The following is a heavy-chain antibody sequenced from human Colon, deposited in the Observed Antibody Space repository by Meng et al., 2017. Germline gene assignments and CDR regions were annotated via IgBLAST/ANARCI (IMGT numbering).Heavy chain of an antibody. CDR1: GNPISTACY. D-gene: IGHD3-22*01. V-gene: IGHV4-38-2*01. J-gene: IGHJ4*02. Sequence: QVLLQDAGPGLWKPSAPLSITCSVSGNPISTACYWGWIRQPPGKGLEWIAGIDRSGTTYYNPSLESRVTISVDTSKNHFSLRLNSVTAADTAVYFCARTIYSSSVDYWGQGTLVTVSS. CDR3: ARTIYSSSVDY. CDR2: IDRSGTT.